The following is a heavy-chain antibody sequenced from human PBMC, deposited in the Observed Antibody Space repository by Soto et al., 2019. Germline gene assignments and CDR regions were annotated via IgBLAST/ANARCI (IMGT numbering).Heavy chain of an antibody. CDR1: GYSISSSNW. CDR2: IYYSGST. CDR3: ARNIGLVVRGVIDYGMDG. V-gene: IGHV4-28*01. Sequence: PSETLSLTCAVSGYSISSSNWWGWIRQPPGKGLEWIGYIYYSGSTYYNPSLKSRVTMSVDTSKNQFSLKLSSVTAVDTAVYYCARNIGLVVRGVIDYGMDGWGQGTTVTVSS. D-gene: IGHD3-10*01. J-gene: IGHJ6*02.